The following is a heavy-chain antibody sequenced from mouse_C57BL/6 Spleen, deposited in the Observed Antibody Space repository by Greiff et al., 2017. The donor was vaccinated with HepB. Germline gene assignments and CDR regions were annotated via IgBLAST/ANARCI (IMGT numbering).Heavy chain of an antibody. CDR2: INPSSGYT. CDR3: APNYYGSSYYAMDY. D-gene: IGHD1-1*01. Sequence: QVQLQQSGAELAKPGASVKLSCKASGYTFTSYWMHWVNQRPGQGLEWIGYINPSSGYTKYNQKFKDKATLTADKSSSTAYMQLSSLTYEDSAVYYCAPNYYGSSYYAMDYWGQGTSVTVSS. J-gene: IGHJ4*01. V-gene: IGHV1-7*01. CDR1: GYTFTSYW.